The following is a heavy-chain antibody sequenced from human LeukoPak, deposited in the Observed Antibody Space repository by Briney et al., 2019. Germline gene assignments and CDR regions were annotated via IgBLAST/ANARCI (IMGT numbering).Heavy chain of an antibody. J-gene: IGHJ4*02. Sequence: SETLSLTCTVSRDSISSSTYYWGWIRQPPGKGLEWIGSIYYSGSTNYNPSLKSRVTISVDTSKNQFSLKLSSVTAADTAVYYCARQRYSSSWAHFDYWGQGTLVTVSS. CDR3: ARQRYSSSWAHFDY. V-gene: IGHV4-39*01. D-gene: IGHD6-13*01. CDR2: IYYSGST. CDR1: RDSISSSTYY.